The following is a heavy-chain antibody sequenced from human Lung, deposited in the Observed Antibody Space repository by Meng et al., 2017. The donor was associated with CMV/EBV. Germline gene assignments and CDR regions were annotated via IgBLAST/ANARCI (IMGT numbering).Heavy chain of an antibody. Sequence: ASXXVSXKASGYTFTTYDINWVRQDTGQGLEWMGWMNPNSGNTGYAQKFQGRVNLTRVTSISTAYMELSSLTSDDTAVYYCARTRIEVEPDGRKIKYYNYGMDVXGQGXTVTVSS. V-gene: IGHV1-8*01. CDR3: ARTRIEVEPDGRKIKYYNYGMDV. J-gene: IGHJ6*02. CDR2: MNPNSGNT. CDR1: GYTFTTYD. D-gene: IGHD2-2*01.